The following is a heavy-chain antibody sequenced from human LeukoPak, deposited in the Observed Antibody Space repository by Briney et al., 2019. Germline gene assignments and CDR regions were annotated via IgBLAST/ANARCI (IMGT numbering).Heavy chain of an antibody. Sequence: PSETLSLTCAVYGGSFSGYYWSWIRQPPGKGLEWIGEINHSGSTNYNPSLKSRVTISVDTSKNQFSLKLSSVTAADTAVYYCARCFDWFGPWGQGTLVTVSS. CDR3: ARCFDWFGP. D-gene: IGHD3-16*01. J-gene: IGHJ5*02. CDR1: GGSFSGYY. CDR2: INHSGST. V-gene: IGHV4-34*01.